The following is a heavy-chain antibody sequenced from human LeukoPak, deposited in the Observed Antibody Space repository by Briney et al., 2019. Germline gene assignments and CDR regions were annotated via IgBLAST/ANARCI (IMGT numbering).Heavy chain of an antibody. D-gene: IGHD3-10*01. J-gene: IGHJ4*02. CDR2: INHSGST. CDR3: ARTHYYGSGSYFSHFDY. Sequence: SETLSLTCAVYGGSFSGYYWSWIRQPPGKGLEWIGEINHSGSTNYNPSLKSRVTISVDTSKNQFSLKLSSVTAADTAVYYCARTHYYGSGSYFSHFDYWSQGTLVTVSS. V-gene: IGHV4-34*01. CDR1: GGSFSGYY.